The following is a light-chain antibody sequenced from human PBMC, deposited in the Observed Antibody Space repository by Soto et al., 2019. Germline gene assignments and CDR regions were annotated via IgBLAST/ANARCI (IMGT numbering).Light chain of an antibody. CDR3: QQYGSSPPYT. V-gene: IGKV3-20*01. CDR2: GST. CDR1: QSVSNNY. Sequence: EVVLTQSPGTLSLSPGERASLSCRASQSVSNNYLAWYQQKPGQSPTLLIFGSTDRATGIPDRFSGSGSGTDFALTISRLEAEDVAVYYCQQYGSSPPYTFGQGTKLEIK. J-gene: IGKJ2*01.